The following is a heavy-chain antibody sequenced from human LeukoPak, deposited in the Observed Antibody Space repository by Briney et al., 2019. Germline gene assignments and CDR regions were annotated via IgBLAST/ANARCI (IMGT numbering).Heavy chain of an antibody. CDR1: GGSISSYY. D-gene: IGHD6-13*01. CDR3: ARVPRVGYSSSWYQVD. V-gene: IGHV4-4*07. Sequence: SETLSLTCTVSGGSISSYYWSWIRQPAGKGLEWIGRIYTSGSTSYNPSLKSRVTMSVDTSKNQFSLKLSSVTAADTAVYYCARVPRVGYSSSWYQVDWGQGTLVTVSS. J-gene: IGHJ4*02. CDR2: IYTSGST.